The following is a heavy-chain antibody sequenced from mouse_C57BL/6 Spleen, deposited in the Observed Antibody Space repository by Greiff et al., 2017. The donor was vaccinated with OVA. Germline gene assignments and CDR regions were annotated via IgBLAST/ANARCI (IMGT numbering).Heavy chain of an antibody. CDR2: ISDGGSYT. Sequence: DVMLVESGGGLVKPGGSLKLSCAASGFTFSSYAMSWVRPTPEKRLEWVATISDGGSYTYYPDNVKGRFTISRDNAKNNLYLQMSHLKSEDTAMYYCARDFDYDGDFAYWGQGTLVTVSA. CDR3: ARDFDYDGDFAY. D-gene: IGHD2-4*01. CDR1: GFTFSSYA. J-gene: IGHJ3*01. V-gene: IGHV5-4*01.